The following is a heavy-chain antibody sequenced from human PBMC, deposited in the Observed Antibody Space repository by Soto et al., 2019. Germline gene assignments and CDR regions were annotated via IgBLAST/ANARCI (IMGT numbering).Heavy chain of an antibody. CDR3: ARVIWSGHLTSDL. Sequence: EVQVVESGGGLVQPGGSLRLSCAASGFTFSSNCMNWVRQAPGKGLEWISYISSSSSTIYADSVKGRFTIYRDNAKNSLYLQMNSLRDEDTAVYYCARVIWSGHLTSDLWGQGTLVTVSS. CDR2: ISSSSSTI. CDR1: GFTFSSNC. V-gene: IGHV3-48*02. D-gene: IGHD3-3*01. J-gene: IGHJ5*02.